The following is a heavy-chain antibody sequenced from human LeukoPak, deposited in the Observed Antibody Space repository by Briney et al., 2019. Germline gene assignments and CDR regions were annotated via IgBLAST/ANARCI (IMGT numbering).Heavy chain of an antibody. V-gene: IGHV3-30*18. CDR1: GFTFSSYG. Sequence: GRSLRLSCAASGFTFSSYGMHWVRQAPGKGLEWVAVISYDGSNKYYADSVKGRFTISRDNSKNTLYLQMNSLRAEDTAVYYCAKDSGGSGWYYFDYWGQGTLVTVSS. CDR3: AKDSGGSGWYYFDY. CDR2: ISYDGSNK. J-gene: IGHJ4*02. D-gene: IGHD6-19*01.